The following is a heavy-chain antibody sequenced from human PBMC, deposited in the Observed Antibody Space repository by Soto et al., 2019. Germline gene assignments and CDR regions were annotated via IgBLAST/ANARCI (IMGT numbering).Heavy chain of an antibody. D-gene: IGHD6-19*01. Sequence: GSLRLSCAASGFTFSSYSMNWVRQAPGKGLEWVSSISSSSSYIYYADSVKGRFTISRDNAKNSLYLQMNSLRAEDTAVYYCARGGQWLVRAANRITSGMDAWGQETTLTVSS. V-gene: IGHV3-21*01. J-gene: IGHJ6*02. CDR1: GFTFSSYS. CDR2: ISSSSSYI. CDR3: ARGGQWLVRAANRITSGMDA.